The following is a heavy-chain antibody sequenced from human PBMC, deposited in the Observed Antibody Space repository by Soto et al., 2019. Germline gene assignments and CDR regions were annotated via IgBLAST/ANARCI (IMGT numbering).Heavy chain of an antibody. CDR1: GFTFDDYA. CDR3: AKEMALVGVAATLALDI. J-gene: IGHJ3*02. Sequence: GGSLRLSCAASGFTFDDYAMHWVRQAPGKGLERVSLIGGDGGSTDYADSVKGRFTISRENSKISLYLQRNSLITEDTALYYCAKEMALVGVAATLALDIWGQGTRVTVSS. V-gene: IGHV3-43*02. CDR2: IGGDGGST. D-gene: IGHD2-15*01.